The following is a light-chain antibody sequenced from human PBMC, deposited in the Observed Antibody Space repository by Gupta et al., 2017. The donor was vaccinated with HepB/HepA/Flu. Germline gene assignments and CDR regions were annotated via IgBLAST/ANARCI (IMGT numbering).Light chain of an antibody. V-gene: IGKV1-8*01. CDR1: QGISSY. CDR3: QQYDSYPIT. CDR2: GAS. J-gene: IGKJ3*01. Sequence: IRLTESPSSFSASTGDRVTITCRASQGISSYLAWYQQKPGKAPKLLIYGASTLQSGVPSRFSGSGSGTDFTLTISSLQSEDFAAYYCQQYDSYPITFGHGTKVDIK.